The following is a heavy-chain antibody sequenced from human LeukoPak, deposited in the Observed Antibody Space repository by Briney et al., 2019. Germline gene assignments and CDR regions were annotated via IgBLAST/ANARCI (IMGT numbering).Heavy chain of an antibody. V-gene: IGHV1-2*02. CDR3: ARDGRDGYNLVRY. J-gene: IGHJ4*02. D-gene: IGHD5-24*01. CDR1: GYTLTGYY. Sequence: GSSVPVSCKASGYTLTGYYIHWVRPAPGQGLASVGWINPNSGGKNFAPKLQGRVTMTRDTSIGAVYMELNRLRSGDTAAYYCARDGRDGYNLVRYWGQGTLVTVSS. CDR2: INPNSGGK.